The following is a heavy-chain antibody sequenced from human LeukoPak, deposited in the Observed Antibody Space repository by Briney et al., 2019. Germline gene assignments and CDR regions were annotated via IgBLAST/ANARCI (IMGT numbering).Heavy chain of an antibody. Sequence: YWIGWIRQPPGKGLEWIGYIYYSGSTYYNPSLKSRVTISVDTSKNQFSLKLSSVTAADTAVYYCARGALYYYDSSRNAFDIWGQGTMVTVSS. J-gene: IGHJ3*02. CDR1: Y. CDR2: IYYSGST. V-gene: IGHV4-30-4*08. CDR3: ARGALYYYDSSRNAFDI. D-gene: IGHD3-22*01.